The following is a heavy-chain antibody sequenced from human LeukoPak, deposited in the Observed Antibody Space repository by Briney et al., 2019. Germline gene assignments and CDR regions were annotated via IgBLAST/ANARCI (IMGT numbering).Heavy chain of an antibody. Sequence: SETLSLTCTVSGGSISSYYWSWIRQPPGKGLEWIGYIYYSGSTNYNPSLKSRVTISVDTSKNQFSLKLSSVTAADTAVYYCAIPYYDSSGYYYGDAFDIWGQGTMVTVSS. CDR1: GGSISSYY. V-gene: IGHV4-59*01. D-gene: IGHD3-22*01. J-gene: IGHJ3*02. CDR3: AIPYYDSSGYYYGDAFDI. CDR2: IYYSGST.